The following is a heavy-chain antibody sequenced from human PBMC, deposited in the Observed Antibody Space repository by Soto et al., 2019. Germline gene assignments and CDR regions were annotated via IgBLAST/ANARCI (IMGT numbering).Heavy chain of an antibody. CDR1: GFTFSSYW. V-gene: IGHV3-7*03. J-gene: IGHJ4*02. CDR3: ARVGGYSYGYRRYYFDY. D-gene: IGHD5-18*01. Sequence: EVQLLESGGGLVQPGGSLRLSCAASGFTFSSYWMSWVRQAPGKGLEWVANIKQDGSGKYYVDSVKGRFTISRDNANNSLYLKMNSLRAEDTTVYYCARVGGYSYGYRRYYFDYWGQGTLVTVSS. CDR2: IKQDGSGK.